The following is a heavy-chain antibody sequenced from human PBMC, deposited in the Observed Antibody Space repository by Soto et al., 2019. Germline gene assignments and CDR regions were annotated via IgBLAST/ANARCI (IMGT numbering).Heavy chain of an antibody. Sequence: GSLRLSCAASGFTFSSYAMSWVRQAPGKGLEWVSAISGSGGSTYYADSVKGRFTISRDNSKNTLYLQMNSLRAEDTAVYYCAKDLTVTTFSYYYYGMDVWGQGTTVTVSS. CDR3: AKDLTVTTFSYYYYGMDV. J-gene: IGHJ6*02. D-gene: IGHD4-4*01. CDR1: GFTFSSYA. V-gene: IGHV3-23*01. CDR2: ISGSGGST.